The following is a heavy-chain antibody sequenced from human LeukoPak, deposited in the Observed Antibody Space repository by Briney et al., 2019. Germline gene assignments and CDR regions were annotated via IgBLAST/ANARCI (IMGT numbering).Heavy chain of an antibody. Sequence: ASVQVSCKASGYTFTDYYMHWVRQSPGRGLESLGWINPNSVTTNYAQKFRGRVTMTRDTSISTAYMELAELTSDDTAVYYCARGHDSGYSNSLDPWGQGTLVTVSS. CDR3: ARGHDSGYSNSLDP. J-gene: IGHJ5*02. V-gene: IGHV1-2*02. CDR2: INPNSVTT. D-gene: IGHD3-22*01. CDR1: GYTFTDYY.